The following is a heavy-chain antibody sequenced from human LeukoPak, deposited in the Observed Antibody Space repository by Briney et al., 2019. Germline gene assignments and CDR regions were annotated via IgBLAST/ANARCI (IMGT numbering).Heavy chain of an antibody. V-gene: IGHV4-30-4*02. Sequence: SETLSLTCTVSGGSISSGDYYWSWIRQPPGKGLEWIGYIYYSGSTYYNPSLKSRVTISVDTSKNQFSLKLSSVTAADTAVYYCARTVDFWSGYLWFDPWGQGTLVTVSS. D-gene: IGHD3-3*01. J-gene: IGHJ5*02. CDR3: ARTVDFWSGYLWFDP. CDR1: GGSISSGDYY. CDR2: IYYSGST.